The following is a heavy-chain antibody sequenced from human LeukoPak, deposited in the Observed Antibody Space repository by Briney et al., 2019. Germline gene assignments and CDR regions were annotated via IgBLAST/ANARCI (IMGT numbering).Heavy chain of an antibody. V-gene: IGHV4-39*07. D-gene: IGHD3-10*01. CDR1: GGSISSSSYY. CDR2: IYYSGST. Sequence: PSKTLSLTCTVSGGSISSSSYYWGWIRQPPGKGLEWIGSIYYSGSTYYNPSLKSRVTISVDTSKNQFSLKLSSVTAADTAVYYCARARMGPYYYGSGNRGAFDIWGQGTMVTISS. CDR3: ARARMGPYYYGSGNRGAFDI. J-gene: IGHJ3*02.